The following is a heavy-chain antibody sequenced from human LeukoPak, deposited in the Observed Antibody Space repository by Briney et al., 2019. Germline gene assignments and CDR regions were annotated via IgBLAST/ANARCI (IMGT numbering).Heavy chain of an antibody. V-gene: IGHV3-21*01. CDR3: ARVPTTIAGCFDY. CDR1: GFTFSSYS. J-gene: IGHJ4*02. CDR2: ISSSSSYI. Sequence: PGGSLRLSCAASGFTFSSYSMNWVRQAPGKGLEWVSSISSSSSYIYYVDSVKGRFTISRDNAKNSLYLQMNSLRAEDTAVYYCARVPTTIAGCFDYWGQGTLVTVSS. D-gene: IGHD5-12*01.